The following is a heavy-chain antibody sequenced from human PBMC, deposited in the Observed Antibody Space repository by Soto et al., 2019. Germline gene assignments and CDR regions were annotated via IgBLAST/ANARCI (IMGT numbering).Heavy chain of an antibody. CDR3: ARAGYCSGGSCRPIDY. J-gene: IGHJ4*02. CDR1: GYTFTSYD. Sequence: QVQLVQSGAEVKKPGASVKVSCKASGYTFTSYDINWVRQATGQGLEWMGWMNPNSGNTGYARKFQGRVTMTRNTSISTAYMELSSLRSEDTAVYYCARAGYCSGGSCRPIDYWGQGTLVTVSS. CDR2: MNPNSGNT. V-gene: IGHV1-8*01. D-gene: IGHD2-15*01.